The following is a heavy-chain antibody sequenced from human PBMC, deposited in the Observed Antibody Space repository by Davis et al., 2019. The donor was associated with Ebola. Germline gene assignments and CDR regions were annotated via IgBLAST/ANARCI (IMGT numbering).Heavy chain of an antibody. CDR2: IYSGGST. CDR3: ARDAMDYYYYYMDV. V-gene: IGHV3-53*01. Sequence: GESLKISCAASGFTVSSNYMSWVRQAPGKGLEWVSVIYSGGSTYYADSVKGRFTISRDNSKNTLYLQMNSLRAEDTAVYYCARDAMDYYYYYMDVWGKGTTVTVSS. J-gene: IGHJ6*03. CDR1: GFTVSSNY. D-gene: IGHD2-2*01.